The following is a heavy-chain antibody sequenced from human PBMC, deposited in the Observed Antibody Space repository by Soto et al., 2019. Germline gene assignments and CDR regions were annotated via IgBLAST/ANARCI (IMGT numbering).Heavy chain of an antibody. Sequence: SETLSLTCTVSGGSISSSSYYWGWIRQPPGKGLEWIGSIYYSGSTYYDPSLKSRVTISVDTSKNQFSLKLSSVTAADTAVYYCARSGYSSGWYDWFDPWGQGTLVTVSS. D-gene: IGHD6-19*01. V-gene: IGHV4-39*01. CDR2: IYYSGST. J-gene: IGHJ5*02. CDR1: GGSISSSSYY. CDR3: ARSGYSSGWYDWFDP.